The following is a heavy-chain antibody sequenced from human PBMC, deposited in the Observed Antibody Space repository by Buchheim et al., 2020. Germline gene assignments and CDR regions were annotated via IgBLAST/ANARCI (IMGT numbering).Heavy chain of an antibody. D-gene: IGHD6-13*01. Sequence: QVQLVESGGGVVQPGRSLRLSCAASGFTFSSYAMHWVRQAPGKGLEWVAVISYDGSNKYYADSVKGRFTISRDNSKNTLYLQMNSQRAEDTAVYYCASSAAAHILYWGQGTL. CDR1: GFTFSSYA. CDR3: ASSAAAHILY. V-gene: IGHV3-30-3*01. J-gene: IGHJ4*02. CDR2: ISYDGSNK.